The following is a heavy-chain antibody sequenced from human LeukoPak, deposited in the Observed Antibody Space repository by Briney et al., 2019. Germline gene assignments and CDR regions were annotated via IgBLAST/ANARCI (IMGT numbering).Heavy chain of an antibody. V-gene: IGHV3-15*01. J-gene: IGHJ4*02. CDR1: GFTFSNAW. D-gene: IGHD3-10*01. Sequence: PGGSLRLSCAASGFTFSNAWMSWVSRAPGKGLEWVGRIKSKTDGGTTDYAAPVKGRFTISRDDSKNTLYLQMNSLKTEDTAVYYCTTDRSGYGYLFDYWGQGTLVTVSS. CDR3: TTDRSGYGYLFDY. CDR2: IKSKTDGGTT.